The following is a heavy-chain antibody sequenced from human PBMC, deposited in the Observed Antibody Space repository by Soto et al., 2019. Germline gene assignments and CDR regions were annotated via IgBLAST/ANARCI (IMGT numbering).Heavy chain of an antibody. J-gene: IGHJ4*02. CDR2: IKQDGSEK. V-gene: IGHV3-7*01. D-gene: IGHD2-15*01. CDR1: GFIFTNYW. CDR3: ARIGYASSSLDY. Sequence: PGGSLRLSCAASGFIFTNYWMTWVRQAPGKGPEWVANIKQDGSEKDYMDSLKGRFTISRDNSKKSVYLQINSLRAEDTAVYFCARIGYASSSLDYWGQGTLVTVSS.